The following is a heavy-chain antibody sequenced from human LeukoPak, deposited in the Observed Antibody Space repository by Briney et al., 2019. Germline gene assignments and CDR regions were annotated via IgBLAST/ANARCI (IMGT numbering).Heavy chain of an antibody. CDR2: MYTGGTT. V-gene: IGHV3-53*01. D-gene: IGHD5-12*01. Sequence: GGSLRLSCTASGLTVTTYYMSWVRQAPGKGLEWVSVMYTGGTTYYADSVKGRFTISREYSKNTLYLQMNSLSAEDTAVYYCARDRSGYDYTAFDIWGQGTMVTVS. CDR3: ARDRSGYDYTAFDI. J-gene: IGHJ3*02. CDR1: GLTVTTYY.